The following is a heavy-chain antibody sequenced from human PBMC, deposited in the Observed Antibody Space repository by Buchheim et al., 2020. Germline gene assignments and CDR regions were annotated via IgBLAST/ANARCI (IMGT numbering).Heavy chain of an antibody. CDR1: GGSISSSSYY. V-gene: IGHV4-39*01. CDR3: ARQSPYCSSTSCYLYYYYGMDV. D-gene: IGHD2-2*01. CDR2: IYYSGST. J-gene: IGHJ6*02. Sequence: QLQLQKSGPGLVKPSETLSLTCTVSGGSISSSSYYWGWIRQPPGKGLEWIGSIYYSGSTYYNPSLKSRVTISVDTSKNQFSLKLSSVTAADTAVYYCARQSPYCSSTSCYLYYYYGMDVWGQGTT.